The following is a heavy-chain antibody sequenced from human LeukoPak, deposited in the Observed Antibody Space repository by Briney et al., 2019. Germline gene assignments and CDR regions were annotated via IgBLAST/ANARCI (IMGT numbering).Heavy chain of an antibody. J-gene: IGHJ4*02. V-gene: IGHV3-7*01. CDR3: ASSHSSGSLSPDY. Sequence: GGSLRLSCAASGFTFSSYWMNWARQAPGKGLEWVASINHNGNVNYYVDSVKGRFTISRDNAKNSLYLQMNSLRAEDTAVYYCASSHSSGSLSPDYWGQGTLVTVSS. CDR1: GFTFSSYW. D-gene: IGHD6-19*01. CDR2: INHNGNVN.